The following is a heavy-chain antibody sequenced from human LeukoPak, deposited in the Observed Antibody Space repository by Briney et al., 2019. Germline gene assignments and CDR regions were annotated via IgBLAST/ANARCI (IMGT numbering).Heavy chain of an antibody. CDR3: AGGRGNWFDP. J-gene: IGHJ5*02. CDR1: GGSISSYY. CDR2: IYYSGST. Sequence: SETLSLTCTVSGGSISSYYWSWIRQPPGKGLEWIGYIYYSGSTNYNPSLKSRVTISVDTSKNQFSLKLSSVTAADTDVYYCAGGRGNWFDPWGQGTLVTVSS. V-gene: IGHV4-59*01. D-gene: IGHD1-26*01.